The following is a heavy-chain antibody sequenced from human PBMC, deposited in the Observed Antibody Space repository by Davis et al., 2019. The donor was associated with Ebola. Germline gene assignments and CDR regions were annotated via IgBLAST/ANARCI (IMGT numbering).Heavy chain of an antibody. CDR3: AVVTAFLALDY. CDR2: MNPNCGNT. D-gene: IGHD4-23*01. J-gene: IGHJ4*02. Sequence: ASVKVSCKASGYTFTSYDLNWVRQATGQGLGWMGWMNPNCGNTGYAQKFQGRVTMTRNTSISTAYMELSSLRSEDTAVYYCAVVTAFLALDYWGQGTLVTVSS. CDR1: GYTFTSYD. V-gene: IGHV1-8*01.